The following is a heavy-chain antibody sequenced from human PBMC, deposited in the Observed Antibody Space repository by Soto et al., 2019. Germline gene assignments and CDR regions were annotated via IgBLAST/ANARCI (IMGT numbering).Heavy chain of an antibody. J-gene: IGHJ4*01. D-gene: IGHD1-7*01. V-gene: IGHV1-46*01. CDR3: GRALWAGTTNYFDN. Sequence: AVPVQVAFRTCGYTYTSEYMHLVLEATGQRLEWMGIINPSGGRTSYAQKFQGRVTMTRDTSTSTVYMELSSLRSEDTAVYYCGRALWAGTTNYFDNWEQGTMLAVSS. CDR2: INPSGGRT. CDR1: GYTYTSEY.